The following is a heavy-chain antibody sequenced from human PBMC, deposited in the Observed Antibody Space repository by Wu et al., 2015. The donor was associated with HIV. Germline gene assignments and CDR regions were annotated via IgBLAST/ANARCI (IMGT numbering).Heavy chain of an antibody. CDR3: ARGHYYDTSSSPMY. CDR1: GYIFSDYG. CDR2: ISAQNGNT. V-gene: IGHV1-18*01. Sequence: VQLVQSGGEVKKPGASVKVACKSSGYIFSDYGIHWVRQAPGEGLEWMGWISAQNGNTKYAQKFQGRVTITTETSSSTAYMELRSLRFDDTAVYFCARGHYYDTSSSPMYWGPGTRVTVSS. J-gene: IGHJ4*02. D-gene: IGHD3-22*01.